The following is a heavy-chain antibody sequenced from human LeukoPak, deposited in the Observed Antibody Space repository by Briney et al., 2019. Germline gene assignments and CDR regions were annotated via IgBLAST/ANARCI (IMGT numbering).Heavy chain of an antibody. V-gene: IGHV3-7*01. CDR3: ARDSSSGWFARGRLDY. Sequence: GRSLRLSCAASGFTFTSNWMSWVRQAPGKGLEWVANIKQDGSENYYVDSVKGRFTISRDNAKNSLYLQMNSLRAEDTAVYYCARDSSSGWFARGRLDYWGQGTLVTVSS. J-gene: IGHJ4*02. CDR2: IKQDGSEN. D-gene: IGHD6-19*01. CDR1: GFTFTSNW.